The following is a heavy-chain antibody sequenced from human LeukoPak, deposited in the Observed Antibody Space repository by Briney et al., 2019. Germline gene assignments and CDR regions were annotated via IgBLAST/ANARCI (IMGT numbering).Heavy chain of an antibody. D-gene: IGHD2-2*01. J-gene: IGHJ4*02. CDR2: ISGNGGNT. V-gene: IGHV3-23*01. CDR1: GFTFSSYA. CDR3: ARDSGAAAPTFFDY. Sequence: PGGSLRLSCAASGFTFSSYAMSWVRQAPGKGLEWVSGISGNGGNTYYADSVKGRFTISRDNSKNTLYLQMNSLRAEDTAVYYCARDSGAAAPTFFDYWGQGTLLTVSS.